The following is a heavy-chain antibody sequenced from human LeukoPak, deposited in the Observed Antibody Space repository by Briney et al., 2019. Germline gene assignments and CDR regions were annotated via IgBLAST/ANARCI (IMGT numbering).Heavy chain of an antibody. V-gene: IGHV3-74*01. CDR1: GFTFSRYW. J-gene: IGHJ4*02. CDR2: INYDGSNK. Sequence: GGSLRLSCAASGFTFSRYWMHWVRQAPGKGLVWVSRINYDGSNKHYADSVRGRFTISRDNAKNTLYLQMNSLRADDTAVYYCASEDYGGFFFDYWGRGTLVTASS. CDR3: ASEDYGGFFFDY. D-gene: IGHD4-23*01.